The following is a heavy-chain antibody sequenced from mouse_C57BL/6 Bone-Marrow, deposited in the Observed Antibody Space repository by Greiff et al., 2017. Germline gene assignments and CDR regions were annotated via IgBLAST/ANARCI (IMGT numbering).Heavy chain of an antibody. CDR2: ISDGGSYT. V-gene: IGHV5-4*01. CDR3: ARDSDYEDAY. J-gene: IGHJ3*01. Sequence: EVKLMESGGGLVKPGGSLKLSCAASGFTFSSYAMSWVRQTPEKRLEWVATISDGGSYTYYPDNVKGRFNLSRDNAKNNLYLQMSHLKSEDTAMYYCARDSDYEDAYWGQGTLVTVSA. D-gene: IGHD2-4*01. CDR1: GFTFSSYA.